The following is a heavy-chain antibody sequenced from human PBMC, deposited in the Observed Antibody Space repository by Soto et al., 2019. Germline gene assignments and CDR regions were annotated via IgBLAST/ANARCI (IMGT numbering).Heavy chain of an antibody. CDR1: GGSISSGGYS. V-gene: IGHV4-30-2*01. CDR2: IYHTGTT. J-gene: IGHJ6*02. Sequence: QLQLQESGSGLVKPSQTLSLACAVSGGSISSGGYSWSWIRQPPGKGLEWIGYIYHTGTTYYNPSLKSRVTISVDRSRNQFSLKLSSVTAADTAVYYCARAHYGDYGYGMDVWGQVTTVTVSS. D-gene: IGHD4-17*01. CDR3: ARAHYGDYGYGMDV.